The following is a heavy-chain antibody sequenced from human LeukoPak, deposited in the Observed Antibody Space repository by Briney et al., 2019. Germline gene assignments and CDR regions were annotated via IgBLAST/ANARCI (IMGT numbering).Heavy chain of an antibody. CDR2: IYTSGST. V-gene: IGHV4-4*07. D-gene: IGHD2-2*02. J-gene: IGHJ4*02. CDR3: ARDLEYCSRVRCNTYYFDY. CDR1: RDSISSSS. Sequence: SETLSLTCTVSRDSISSSSWSWIRQPAGKGLEWIGRIYTSGSTNSNPSLMSRVTMSVDTSKDQFSLKLSSVTAADTAVYYCARDLEYCSRVRCNTYYFDYWGQGTLVTVSS.